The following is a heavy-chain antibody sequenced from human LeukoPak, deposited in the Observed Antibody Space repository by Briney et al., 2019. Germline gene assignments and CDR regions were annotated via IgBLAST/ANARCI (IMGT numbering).Heavy chain of an antibody. CDR1: GFTFSSYS. V-gene: IGHV3-48*02. CDR3: GRVSPPH. J-gene: IGHJ4*02. CDR2: IISSDSTI. Sequence: GGSLRLSCAASGFTFSSYSMNWVRQAPGKGLEWVSYIISSDSTIYYADSVQGRFTISTDNAKNSLYLEINSLRDEDRAVYYCGRVSPPHWGQGTLVTVSS.